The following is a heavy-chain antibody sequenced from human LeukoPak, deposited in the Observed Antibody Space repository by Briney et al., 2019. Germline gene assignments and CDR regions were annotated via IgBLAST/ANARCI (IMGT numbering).Heavy chain of an antibody. V-gene: IGHV3-11*04. CDR3: ARDATYYYDSSGYYFDY. J-gene: IGHJ4*02. Sequence: LSLTCTVSGGSISSYYWSWIRQPPGKGLEWVSYISSSGSTIYYADSVKGRFTISRDNAKNSLYLQMNSLRAEDTAVYYCARDATYYYDSSGYYFDYWGQGTLVTVSS. D-gene: IGHD3-22*01. CDR1: GGSISSYY. CDR2: ISSSGSTI.